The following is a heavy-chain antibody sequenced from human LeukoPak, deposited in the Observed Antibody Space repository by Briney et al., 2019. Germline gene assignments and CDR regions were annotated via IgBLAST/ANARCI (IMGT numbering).Heavy chain of an antibody. D-gene: IGHD1-1*01. CDR1: IXSISSYY. CDR3: AGSYNWSDDFDY. Sequence: SETLSLTWTVSIXSISSYYWSWIRQPPGKGLEWVGYIFYSGSTNYNPSLKSRVTISVDTSKNQLSLKLNSVTAADTAVYYCAGSYNWSDDFDYWGPGTLVTVSS. J-gene: IGHJ4*02. V-gene: IGHV4-59*01. CDR2: IFYSGST.